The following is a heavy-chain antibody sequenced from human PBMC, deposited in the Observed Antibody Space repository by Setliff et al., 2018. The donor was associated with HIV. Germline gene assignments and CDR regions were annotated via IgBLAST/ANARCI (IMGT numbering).Heavy chain of an antibody. CDR2: IVPVFRTV. CDR3: ARGPKKGVDILPPDS. V-gene: IGHV1-69*13. CDR1: GGPFYTYA. J-gene: IGHJ5*02. Sequence: ASVKVSCKASGGPFYTYAFTWVRQAPGQGLEWVGGIVPVFRTVNYAQKLQGRVTITADESTSTSYMELNSLTSDDTAVYYCARGPKKGVDILPPDSWGQGTLVTVSS. D-gene: IGHD3-3*01.